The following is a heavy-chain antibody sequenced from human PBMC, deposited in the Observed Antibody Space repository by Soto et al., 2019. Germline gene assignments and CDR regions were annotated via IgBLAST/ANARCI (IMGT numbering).Heavy chain of an antibody. Sequence: GASVKVSCKASGVTFSRYAISWVRQAPGQGLEWMGGIIPIFGTANYAQKFQGRVTITADESTSTAYMELSSLRSEDTAVYYCARERGQRYSSGRYRGVYYGMDVWGQGTTVTVS. D-gene: IGHD6-19*01. J-gene: IGHJ6*02. V-gene: IGHV1-69*13. CDR3: ARERGQRYSSGRYRGVYYGMDV. CDR2: IIPIFGTA. CDR1: GVTFSRYA.